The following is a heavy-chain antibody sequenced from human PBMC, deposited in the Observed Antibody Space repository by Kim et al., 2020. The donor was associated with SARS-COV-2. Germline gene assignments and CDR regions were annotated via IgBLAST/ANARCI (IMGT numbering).Heavy chain of an antibody. CDR2: IYYSGST. Sequence: SETLSLTFTVSGGSISSSSYYWGWIRQPPGKGLEWIGSIYYSGSTYYNPSLKSRVTISVDTSKNQFSLKLSSVTAADTAVYYCARAEDGLRFLEWSRPRPFDYWGQGTLVTVSS. J-gene: IGHJ4*02. D-gene: IGHD3-3*01. V-gene: IGHV4-39*07. CDR3: ARAEDGLRFLEWSRPRPFDY. CDR1: GGSISSSSYY.